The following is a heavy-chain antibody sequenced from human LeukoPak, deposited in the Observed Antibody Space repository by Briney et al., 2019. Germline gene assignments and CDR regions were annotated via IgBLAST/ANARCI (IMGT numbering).Heavy chain of an antibody. Sequence: SETLSLTCTVSGGSISSGDYYWSWIRQPPGKGLEWIGYIYYSGTTYYNPSLKSRVTISVDTSKNQFSLKLTSVTAADTAVYFCARDCGDCTTVSPAHWFDPWGQGILVTVSS. CDR2: IYYSGTT. J-gene: IGHJ5*02. CDR3: ARDCGDCTTVSPAHWFDP. CDR1: GGSISSGDYY. V-gene: IGHV4-30-4*01. D-gene: IGHD2-21*02.